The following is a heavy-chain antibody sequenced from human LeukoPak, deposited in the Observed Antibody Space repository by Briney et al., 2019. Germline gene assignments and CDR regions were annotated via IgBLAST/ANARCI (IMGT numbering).Heavy chain of an antibody. J-gene: IGHJ6*02. Sequence: ASVKVSCKASGYTFTSYFMHWVRQAPGQGLEWMGIINPSGGSTSYAQKFQGRVTMTRDTSTSTVYMELSSLRSEDTAVYYCAREILYSSSSGYYYYGMDVWGQGTTVTVSS. CDR2: INPSGGST. D-gene: IGHD6-6*01. CDR1: GYTFTSYF. V-gene: IGHV1-46*01. CDR3: AREILYSSSSGYYYYGMDV.